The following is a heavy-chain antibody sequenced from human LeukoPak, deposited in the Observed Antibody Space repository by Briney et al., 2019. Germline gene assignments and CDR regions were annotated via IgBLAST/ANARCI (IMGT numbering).Heavy chain of an antibody. J-gene: IGHJ4*02. CDR1: GYTFIDYY. CDR3: ARDSIAAPHCYDY. CDR2: INPKSGGT. D-gene: IGHD6-13*01. V-gene: IGHV1-2*02. Sequence: ASVKVSCKTSGYTFIDYYIHWVRQAPGQGLEWMGWINPKSGGTEYTQKFQGRVTMTSDSSISTVHVELNRLTSDDTAVYFCARDSIAAPHCYDYWGQGTLVTVSS.